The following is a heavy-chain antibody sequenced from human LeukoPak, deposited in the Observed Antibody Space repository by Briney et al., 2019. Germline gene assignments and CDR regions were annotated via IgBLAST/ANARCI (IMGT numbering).Heavy chain of an antibody. J-gene: IGHJ4*02. Sequence: GGSLRLSCAASGFRFSSYTMNWVRQAPGKGLEWVSGISGSGDRTYYADSVKGRVTISRDNSRNTLYLQMSSLRADDTAVYYCAILGGGMAYWGQGTLVAVSS. CDR1: GFRFSSYT. CDR2: ISGSGDRT. D-gene: IGHD3-16*01. V-gene: IGHV3-23*01. CDR3: AILGGGMAY.